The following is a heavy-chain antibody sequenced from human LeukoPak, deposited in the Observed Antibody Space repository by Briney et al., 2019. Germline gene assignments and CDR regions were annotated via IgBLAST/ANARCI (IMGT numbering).Heavy chain of an antibody. CDR2: ISSSGSTI. D-gene: IGHD6-19*01. J-gene: IGHJ6*02. Sequence: PGGSLRLSCAASGFTFSDYYMSWIRQAPGKGLEWVPYISSSGSTIYYADSVKGRFTISRDNAKNSLYLQMTSLRAEDTAVYYCARSDRGSGWYGFYYGMDVWGQGTTVTVSS. V-gene: IGHV3-11*04. CDR3: ARSDRGSGWYGFYYGMDV. CDR1: GFTFSDYY.